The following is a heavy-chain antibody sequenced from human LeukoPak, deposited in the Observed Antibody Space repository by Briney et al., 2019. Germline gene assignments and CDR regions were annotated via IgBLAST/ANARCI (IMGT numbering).Heavy chain of an antibody. V-gene: IGHV3-49*03. Sequence: QPGRSLRLSCTGSGFTFGDYAMSWFRQSPEKGLEWIGFVRSITNGGTTEYAASLRGRVTISRDDSKSVAYLQMNSLRIEDTAVYYCTSRYHTTGYYYSRWGQGTLVTVSS. CDR1: GFTFGDYA. CDR2: VRSITNGGTT. J-gene: IGHJ4*02. CDR3: TSRYHTTGYYYSR. D-gene: IGHD3-9*01.